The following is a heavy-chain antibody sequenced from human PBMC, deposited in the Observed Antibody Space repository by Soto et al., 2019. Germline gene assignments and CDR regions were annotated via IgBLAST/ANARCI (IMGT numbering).Heavy chain of an antibody. Sequence: EVQLVESRGGLVQPGGSLRLSCAASGFTVSSNYMSWVRQAPGKGLEWVSVIYSGGSTYYADSVKGRFTISRHNSKNTLYLQMNSLRAEDTAVYYCAREGYCSGGSCPRYWGQGTLVTVSS. CDR1: GFTVSSNY. V-gene: IGHV3-53*04. D-gene: IGHD2-15*01. J-gene: IGHJ4*02. CDR2: IYSGGST. CDR3: AREGYCSGGSCPRY.